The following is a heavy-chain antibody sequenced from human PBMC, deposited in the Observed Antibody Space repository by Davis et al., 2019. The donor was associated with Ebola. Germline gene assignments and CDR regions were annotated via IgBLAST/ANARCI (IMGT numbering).Heavy chain of an antibody. J-gene: IGHJ3*02. CDR2: INSDGSST. V-gene: IGHV3-74*01. CDR1: GFTFSTYA. CDR3: IRGSGSSYAFDS. D-gene: IGHD1-26*01. Sequence: PGGSLRLSCAGSGFTFSTYAMTWVRQAPGKGLVWVSRINSDGSSTSYADSVKGRFTISRDNAKNTLYLQMNSLRAEDTAVYYCIRGSGSSYAFDSWGQGKMVTVSS.